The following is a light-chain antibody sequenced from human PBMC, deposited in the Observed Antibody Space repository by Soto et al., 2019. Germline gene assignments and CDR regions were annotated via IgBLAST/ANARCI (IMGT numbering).Light chain of an antibody. CDR1: QNIHNH. Sequence: EVVLTQSPVTLSLSPGERATLSCRASQNIHNHMSWYQQKPGQAPRLLIYSASNRAAGVPARFSGSGSGTDFTLTISSLEPEDFAVYYCQQRSNWPPRFGQGTRLEIK. CDR2: SAS. CDR3: QQRSNWPPR. J-gene: IGKJ5*01. V-gene: IGKV3-11*01.